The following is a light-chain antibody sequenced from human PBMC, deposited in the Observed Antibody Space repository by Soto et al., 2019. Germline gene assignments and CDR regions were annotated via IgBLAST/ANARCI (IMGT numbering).Light chain of an antibody. V-gene: IGLV2-14*01. CDR2: EVI. CDR1: SSDVERYNY. Sequence: QSALTQPASVSGSPGQSITISCTGTSSDVERYNYVSWYQQHPGRAPRLIVYEVINRPAGVSNRFSGSTSGNTASLTISGLHAADEADYYFCSYTRSSTLLFGGGTKLTVL. CDR3: CSYTRSSTLL. J-gene: IGLJ2*01.